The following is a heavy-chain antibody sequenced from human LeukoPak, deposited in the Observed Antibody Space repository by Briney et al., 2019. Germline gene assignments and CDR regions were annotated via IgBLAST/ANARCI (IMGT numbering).Heavy chain of an antibody. Sequence: PSETLSLTCTVSGGSISSYYWSWVRQPPGKGLEWIGYIYYSGSTYYNPSLKSRVTISVDTSKNQFSLKLSSVTAADTAVYYCARGDDKNYYDSSGYYYLSKGVWFDPWGQGTLVTVSS. CDR1: GGSISSYY. D-gene: IGHD3-22*01. V-gene: IGHV4-30-4*08. J-gene: IGHJ5*02. CDR3: ARGDDKNYYDSSGYYYLSKGVWFDP. CDR2: IYYSGST.